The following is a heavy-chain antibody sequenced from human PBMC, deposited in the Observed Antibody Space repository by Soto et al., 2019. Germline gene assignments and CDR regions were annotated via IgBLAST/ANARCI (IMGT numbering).Heavy chain of an antibody. D-gene: IGHD2-2*01. J-gene: IGHJ6*02. CDR1: MRSFSNYY. Sequence: SETLSLTCAVYMRSFSNYYWSWIRQPPGKGLEWIGEINHSGTTNYKPSLKSRVTISVDTSKNQFSLKLNSVTAADTAVYYCARDARGMDVWGQGTTLT. V-gene: IGHV4-34*01. CDR3: ARDARGMDV. CDR2: INHSGTT.